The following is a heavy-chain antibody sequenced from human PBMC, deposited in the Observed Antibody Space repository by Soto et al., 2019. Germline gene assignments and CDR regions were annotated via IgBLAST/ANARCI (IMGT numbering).Heavy chain of an antibody. CDR3: ARSLLWFGELFTTWFDP. D-gene: IGHD3-10*01. CDR1: AASISNYY. Sequence: PSETLSLTCTVSAASISNYYWSWIRQPPGKGLEWIGYIYYSGNTNYNPSLKSRVTISIDTSKNQFSLKLSSVTAADTVVYYCARSLLWFGELFTTWFDPWGQGTLVTVSS. J-gene: IGHJ5*02. V-gene: IGHV4-59*08. CDR2: IYYSGNT.